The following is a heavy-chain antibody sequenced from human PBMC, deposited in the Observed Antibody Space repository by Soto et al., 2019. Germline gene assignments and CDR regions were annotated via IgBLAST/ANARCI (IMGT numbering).Heavy chain of an antibody. CDR1: GYTFTSYG. CDR2: ISAYNGNT. V-gene: IGHV1-18*01. D-gene: IGHD3-22*01. CDR3: ARRYYYDSSGYSDY. J-gene: IGHJ4*02. Sequence: ASVKVSCKASGYTFTSYGISWVRQAPGQGLEWMGWISAYNGNTNYAQKLQGRVTMTTDTSTSTAYMELRSLRSDDTAVYYCARRYYYDSSGYSDYWGQGXLVTVYS.